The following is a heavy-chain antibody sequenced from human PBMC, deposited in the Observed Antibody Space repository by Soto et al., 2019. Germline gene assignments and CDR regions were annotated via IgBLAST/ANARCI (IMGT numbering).Heavy chain of an antibody. J-gene: IGHJ3*02. CDR3: AKDRRLRFLEWSIDNDAFDI. Sequence: GPLRLSCAAAWFTIRSHGMHWVRQAPGKGLEWVAVISYDGSNKYYADSVKGRFTISRDNSKNTLYLQMNSLRAEDTAVYYCAKDRRLRFLEWSIDNDAFDIWGQGTMVTVSS. CDR1: WFTIRSHG. V-gene: IGHV3-30*18. CDR2: ISYDGSNK. D-gene: IGHD3-3*01.